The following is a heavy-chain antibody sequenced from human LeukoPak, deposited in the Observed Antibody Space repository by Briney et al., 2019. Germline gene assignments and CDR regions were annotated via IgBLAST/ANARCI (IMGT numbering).Heavy chain of an antibody. CDR2: INTDGSST. CDR1: GFTFSSYW. D-gene: IGHD3-16*01. CDR3: ARGSDGGYYYMDV. V-gene: IGHV3-74*01. Sequence: GGSLRLSCAASGFTFSSYWMSWVRQAPGKGLVWVSRINTDGSSTSYADSVKGRFTISRDNAKNTLYLQMNSLRAEDTAVYYCARGSDGGYYYMDVWGKGTTVTVSS. J-gene: IGHJ6*03.